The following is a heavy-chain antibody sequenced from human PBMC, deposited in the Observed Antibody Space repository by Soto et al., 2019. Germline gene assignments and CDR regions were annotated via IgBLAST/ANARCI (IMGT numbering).Heavy chain of an antibody. CDR1: GFAFSAHW. J-gene: IGHJ4*02. CDR2: ISPEGSTK. V-gene: IGHV3-7*01. D-gene: IGHD2-8*02. CDR3: VRDHVTPGLYFDK. Sequence: EVQLVESGGDLVQPGGSLRLSCSASGFAFSAHWMTWVRQTPGKGLEWVANISPEGSTKYYVDSAKGRFTISRDNAKNLLYLQMNSLTVGDTAVYSCVRDHVTPGLYFDKWGQGTRVTVSS.